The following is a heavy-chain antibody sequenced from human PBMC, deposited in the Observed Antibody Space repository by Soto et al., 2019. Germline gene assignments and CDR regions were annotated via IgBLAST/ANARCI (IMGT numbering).Heavy chain of an antibody. J-gene: IGHJ6*02. V-gene: IGHV3-21*01. Sequence: PGGSLRLSCAASGFTFSSYSMNWVRQAPGKGLEWVSSISSSSSYIYYADSVKGRFTISRDSAKNSLYLQMNSLRAEDTAVYYCARSFTDYYYYYGMDVWGQGTTVTVSS. CDR2: ISSSSSYI. D-gene: IGHD3-16*01. CDR1: GFTFSSYS. CDR3: ARSFTDYYYYYGMDV.